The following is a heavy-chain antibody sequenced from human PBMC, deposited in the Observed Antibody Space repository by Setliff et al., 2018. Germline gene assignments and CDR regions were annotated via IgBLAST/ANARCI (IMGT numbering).Heavy chain of an antibody. CDR2: IRNDGATT. Sequence: LSLTCTVSGGSISSGDYYWSWIRQPPGKGLEWLSNIRNDGATTSYADSVKGRFTISRDNSKNTLYLQMNSLRAEDTAVYYCAKDLYYYDSSGYYPIPFDYWGQGTLVTVSS. J-gene: IGHJ4*02. CDR3: AKDLYYYDSSGYYPIPFDY. V-gene: IGHV3-11*01. CDR1: GGSISSGDYY. D-gene: IGHD3-22*01.